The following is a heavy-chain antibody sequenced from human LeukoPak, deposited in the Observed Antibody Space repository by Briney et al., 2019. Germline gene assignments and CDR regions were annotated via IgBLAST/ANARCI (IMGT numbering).Heavy chain of an antibody. V-gene: IGHV1-46*01. CDR1: GYTFTSYY. Sequence: ASVKVSCKASGYTFTSYYMHWVRQAPGQGLEWMGIINPSGGSTSYAQKFQGRVAITADESTSTAYMELSSLRSEDTAVYYCASGFLEWLLSVRYSFDYWGQGTLVTVSS. D-gene: IGHD3-3*01. CDR3: ASGFLEWLLSVRYSFDY. CDR2: INPSGGST. J-gene: IGHJ4*02.